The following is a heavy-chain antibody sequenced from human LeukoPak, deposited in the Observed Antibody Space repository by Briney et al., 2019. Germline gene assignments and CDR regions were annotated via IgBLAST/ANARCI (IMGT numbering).Heavy chain of an antibody. J-gene: IGHJ6*03. Sequence: PSETLSLTCTVSGGSLSSYYWSWIRQPPGKGLEWIGYIYYSGSTNYNPSLKSRVTISVDTSKNQFSLKLSSVTAADTAVYYCARAKTVGITMVRGVIPYYMDVWGKGTTVTISS. D-gene: IGHD3-10*01. CDR3: ARAKTVGITMVRGVIPYYMDV. CDR2: IYYSGST. V-gene: IGHV4-59*01. CDR1: GGSLSSYY.